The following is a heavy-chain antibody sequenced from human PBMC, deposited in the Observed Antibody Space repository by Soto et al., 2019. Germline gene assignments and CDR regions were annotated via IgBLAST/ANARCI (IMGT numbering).Heavy chain of an antibody. Sequence: GGSLRLSCAASGFTFSSYAMHWVRQAPGKGLEWVAVISYDGSNKYYADSVKGRFTISRDNSKNTLYLQMNSLKTEDTALYYCTTHAPEDMIRKWGPGTLVTVSS. CDR3: TTHAPEDMIRK. CDR1: GFTFSSYA. D-gene: IGHD2-15*01. CDR2: ISYDGSNK. V-gene: IGHV3-30-3*01. J-gene: IGHJ4*02.